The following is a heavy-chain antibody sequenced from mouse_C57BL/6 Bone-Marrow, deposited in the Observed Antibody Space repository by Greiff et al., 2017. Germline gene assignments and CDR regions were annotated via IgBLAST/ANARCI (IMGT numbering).Heavy chain of an antibody. D-gene: IGHD1-1*01. CDR3: AILFITTVVATDY. CDR1: GYTFTSYW. CDR2: IYPGSGST. Sequence: VQLQQPGAELVKPGASVKMSCKASGYTFTSYWITWVKQRPGQGLEWIGDIYPGSGSTNYNEKFKSKATLTADTSSSTAYMQLSSLTSEDSAVYYCAILFITTVVATDYWGQGTTLTVSS. V-gene: IGHV1-55*01. J-gene: IGHJ2*01.